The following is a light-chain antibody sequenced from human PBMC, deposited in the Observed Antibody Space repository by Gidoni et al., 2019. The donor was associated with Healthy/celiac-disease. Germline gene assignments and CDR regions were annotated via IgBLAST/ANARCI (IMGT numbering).Light chain of an antibody. J-gene: IGKJ2*01. CDR1: QSISNW. V-gene: IGKV1-5*03. Sequence: DIQMTQSPSTLSASEGERVTITCRASQSISNWLAWYQQKPGQAPRLLIYKASNLESGVPSRFSGSGSGTDFTLTISSLQADDCATYYCHQSESFPYTFGQGTNLDI. CDR2: KAS. CDR3: HQSESFPYT.